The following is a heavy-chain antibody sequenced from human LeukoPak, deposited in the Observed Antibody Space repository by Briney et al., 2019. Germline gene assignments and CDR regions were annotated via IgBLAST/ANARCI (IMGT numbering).Heavy chain of an antibody. CDR2: ISSSGSTI. Sequence: GGSLRLSCAASGFTFSDYYMSWIRQAPGKGLEWVSYISSSGSTIYYADSVKGRFTISRDNAKNSLYLQMNSLGAEDTAVYYCARVDSSGYYYGYYYYMDVWGKGTTVTISS. V-gene: IGHV3-11*01. CDR3: ARVDSSGYYYGYYYYMDV. D-gene: IGHD3-22*01. CDR1: GFTFSDYY. J-gene: IGHJ6*03.